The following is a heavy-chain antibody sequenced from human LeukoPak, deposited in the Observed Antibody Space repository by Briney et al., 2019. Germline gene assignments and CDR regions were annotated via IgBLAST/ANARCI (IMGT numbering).Heavy chain of an antibody. J-gene: IGHJ5*02. V-gene: IGHV4-34*01. CDR2: INHSGST. CDR1: GGSFSGYY. CDR3: ARGPYCSGGSCYFRPNWFDP. Sequence: SETLSLTCAVYGGSFSGYYLSWIRQPPGKGLEWIGEINHSGSTNYNPSLKSRVTISVDTSKNQFSLKLSSVTAADTAVYYCARGPYCSGGSCYFRPNWFDPWGQGTLVTVSS. D-gene: IGHD2-15*01.